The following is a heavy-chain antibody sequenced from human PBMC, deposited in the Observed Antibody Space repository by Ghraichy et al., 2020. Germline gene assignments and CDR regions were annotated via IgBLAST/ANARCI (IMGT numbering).Heavy chain of an antibody. CDR1: GGTFSSYA. CDR2: IIPIFGTA. D-gene: IGHD5-12*01. J-gene: IGHJ6*02. CDR3: ARASQYIVATIYYYYGMDV. V-gene: IGHV1-69*05. Sequence: SVKVSCKASGGTFSSYAISWVRQAPGQGLEWMGGIIPIFGTANYAQKFQGRVTITTDESTSTAYMELSSLRSEDTAVYYCARASQYIVATIYYYYGMDVWGQGTTVTVSS.